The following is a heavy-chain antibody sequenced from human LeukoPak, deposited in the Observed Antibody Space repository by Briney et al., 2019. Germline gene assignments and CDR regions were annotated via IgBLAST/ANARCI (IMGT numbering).Heavy chain of an antibody. CDR2: IHHSGST. V-gene: IGHV4-38-2*02. Sequence: PSETLSLTCTVSGYSITSGYFWGWFRQPPGKGLEWIANIHHSGSTNYNPSLKSRVTISVDTSKNQFSLKLSSVTAADTAVYYCARSYCSGGSCYILRHYFDYWGQGTLVTVSS. CDR3: ARSYCSGGSCYILRHYFDY. J-gene: IGHJ4*02. D-gene: IGHD2-15*01. CDR1: GYSITSGYF.